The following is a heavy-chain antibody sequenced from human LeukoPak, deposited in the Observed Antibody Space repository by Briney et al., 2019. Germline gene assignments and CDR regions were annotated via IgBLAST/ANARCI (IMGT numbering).Heavy chain of an antibody. CDR3: AKRTRDGFNTPIDF. V-gene: IGHV3-23*01. J-gene: IGHJ4*02. Sequence: PGGSLRLSCAASGFTLSNYAMNWVRQAPGKGLEWVSGISYIDVETYYADSVKGRFTISSDNSMNTLYLQMNSLTVGDTAVYYCAKRTRDGFNTPIDFWGQGTLVTVS. CDR2: ISYIDVET. CDR1: GFTLSNYA. D-gene: IGHD5-24*01.